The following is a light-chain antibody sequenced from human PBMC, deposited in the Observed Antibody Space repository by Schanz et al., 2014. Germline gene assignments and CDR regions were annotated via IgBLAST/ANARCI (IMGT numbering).Light chain of an antibody. Sequence: QSVLTQPPSASGSPGQSVTISCTGTSSDVGGYNYVSWYQQHPGKAPKLMIYEVSQRPSGVPDRFSGSKSGNTASLTVSGLQTDDEADYYCCSFVGSWVFGGGTKLTVL. CDR2: EVS. V-gene: IGLV2-8*01. J-gene: IGLJ3*02. CDR1: SSDVGGYNY. CDR3: CSFVGSWV.